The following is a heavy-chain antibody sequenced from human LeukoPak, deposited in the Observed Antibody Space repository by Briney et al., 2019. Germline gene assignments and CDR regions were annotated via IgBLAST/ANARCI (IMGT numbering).Heavy chain of an antibody. V-gene: IGHV4-61*02. CDR2: IYTSGST. J-gene: IGHJ4*02. CDR1: GGSISSSSYY. D-gene: IGHD1-26*01. CDR3: AREVPLLSYSFDY. Sequence: SETLSLTCTVSGGSISSSSYYWGWIRQPAGKGLEWIGRIYTSGSTNYNPSLKSRVTISVDTSKNQFSLKLISVTAADTAVYYCAREVPLLSYSFDYWGQGTLVTVSS.